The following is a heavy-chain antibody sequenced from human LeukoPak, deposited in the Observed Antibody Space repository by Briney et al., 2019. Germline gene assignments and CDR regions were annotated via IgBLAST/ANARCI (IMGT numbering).Heavy chain of an antibody. D-gene: IGHD2/OR15-2a*01. J-gene: IGHJ4*02. CDR3: ARHHSTKYPFDY. Sequence: SETLSLTCTVSGGSISSYYWSWIRQPPGKGLEWIGYIYYSGSTNYNPSLKSRVTISVDTSKNQFSLKLSSVTAADTAIYFCARHHSTKYPFDYWGRGTLVTVSS. CDR1: GGSISSYY. V-gene: IGHV4-59*08. CDR2: IYYSGST.